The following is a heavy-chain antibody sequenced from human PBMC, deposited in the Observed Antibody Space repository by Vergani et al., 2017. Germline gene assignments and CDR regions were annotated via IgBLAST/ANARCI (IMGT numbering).Heavy chain of an antibody. D-gene: IGHD3-10*01. CDR2: IIPIFGTA. V-gene: IGHV1-69*13. CDR3: ARARYGSGSSIYGMDV. CDR1: GGTFSSSA. Sequence: QVQLVQSGAEVKKPGSSVKVSCKASGGTFSSSAISWVRQAPGQGLEWMGRIIPIFGTANYAQKFQGRVTITADESTSTAYMELSSLRSEETAVYYCARARYGSGSSIYGMDVWGQGTTVTVSS. J-gene: IGHJ6*02.